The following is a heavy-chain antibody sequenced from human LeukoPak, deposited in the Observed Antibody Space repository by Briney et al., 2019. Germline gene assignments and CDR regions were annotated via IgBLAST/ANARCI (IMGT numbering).Heavy chain of an antibody. CDR1: GGSISYYF. D-gene: IGHD1-26*01. CDR2: VHYSGTN. V-gene: IGHV4-59*08. Sequence: SETLSLTCTVSGGSISYYFWGWFRQSPGKGLEWIGNVHYSGTNTYNPSLESRLSMSVDTSKNQFSLTLNSATAADTAVYYCVRQKAVSADFEYWGQGTLVTVAS. J-gene: IGHJ4*01. CDR3: VRQKAVSADFEY.